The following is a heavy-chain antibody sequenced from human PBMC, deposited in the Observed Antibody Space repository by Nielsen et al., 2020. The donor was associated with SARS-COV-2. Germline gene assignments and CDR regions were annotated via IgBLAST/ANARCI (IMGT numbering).Heavy chain of an antibody. Sequence: SETLPLTCIVSGGSISTGSHYWSWIRQPPGKGLEWIGYIFYRGNTNYNPSLKSRVTISVDTSKNQFSLKVNSVTAADTAVYYCVRIDMATISVDYWGRGTLVTVSS. J-gene: IGHJ4*02. CDR2: IFYRGNT. CDR1: GGSISTGSHY. CDR3: VRIDMATISVDY. D-gene: IGHD5-24*01. V-gene: IGHV4-61*01.